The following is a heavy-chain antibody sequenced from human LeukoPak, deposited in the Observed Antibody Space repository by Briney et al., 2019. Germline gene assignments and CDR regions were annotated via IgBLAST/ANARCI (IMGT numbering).Heavy chain of an antibody. CDR2: IIPFFGTA. D-gene: IGHD5-12*01. J-gene: IGHJ4*02. V-gene: IGHV1-69*05. Sequence: ASVKVSCKASGGTFSSFPISWVRQAPGQGLEWMGGIIPFFGTANYAPKFQGRVTITTDESTSTAYMELSSLRSDDTAVYYCARLGANSGYDYYFDYWGQGTLVIVSS. CDR3: ARLGANSGYDYYFDY. CDR1: GGTFSSFP.